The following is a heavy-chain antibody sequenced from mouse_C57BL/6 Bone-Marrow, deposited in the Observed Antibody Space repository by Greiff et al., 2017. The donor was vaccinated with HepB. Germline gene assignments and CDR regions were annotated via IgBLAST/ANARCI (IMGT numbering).Heavy chain of an antibody. CDR3: ARGGYGSSSYYFDY. J-gene: IGHJ2*01. Sequence: VKVVESGAELVRPGTSVKMSCKASGYTFTNYWIGWAKQRPGHGLEWIGDIYPGGGYTNYNEKFKGKATLTADKSSSTAYMQFSSLTSEDSAIYYCARGGYGSSSYYFDYWGQGTTLTVSS. V-gene: IGHV1-63*01. CDR2: IYPGGGYT. D-gene: IGHD1-1*01. CDR1: GYTFTNYW.